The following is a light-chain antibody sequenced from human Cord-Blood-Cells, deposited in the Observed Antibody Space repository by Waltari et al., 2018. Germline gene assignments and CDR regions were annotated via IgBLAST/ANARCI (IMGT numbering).Light chain of an antibody. CDR1: SSDVGGYNY. Sequence: QSALTQPRSVSGSPGQSVTISCTGTSSDVGGYNYVSWYQQHPGKAPKLMIYDVSKRPSGVPDRFSCSKSGNTASLTISVLQAEDEADYYCCSYAGSYTFVVFGGGTKLTVL. CDR2: DVS. CDR3: CSYAGSYTFVV. V-gene: IGLV2-11*01. J-gene: IGLJ2*01.